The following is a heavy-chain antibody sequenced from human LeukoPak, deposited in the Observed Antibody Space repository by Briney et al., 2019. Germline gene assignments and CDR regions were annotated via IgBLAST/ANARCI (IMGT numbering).Heavy chain of an antibody. CDR1: GDSVSSNNAA. V-gene: IGHV6-1*01. CDR3: AREGIAAAGSFDY. D-gene: IGHD6-13*01. Sequence: SQTLSLTCAVSGDSVSSNNAAWNWLRPSPSLDLVWLGRTYYRSKWYSDYAVSVKSRITINPDTSKNQFSFELNPVTPGDTAVYYCAREGIAAAGSFDYWGQRTLVTVSS. CDR2: TYYRSKWYS. J-gene: IGHJ4*02.